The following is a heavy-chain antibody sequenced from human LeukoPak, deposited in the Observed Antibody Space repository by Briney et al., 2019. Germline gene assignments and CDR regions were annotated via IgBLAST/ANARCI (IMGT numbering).Heavy chain of an antibody. D-gene: IGHD4/OR15-4a*01. Sequence: SETLSLTCTVSGGSISSSSYYWGWIRQPPGKGLEWIGSIYYSGSTYYNPSLKSRVTISVDTSKNQFSLRLSSVTAADTAVYYCARDSMVGGFDYGGQGTLVTVSS. CDR2: IYYSGST. CDR3: ARDSMVGGFDY. V-gene: IGHV4-39*07. CDR1: GGSISSSSYY. J-gene: IGHJ4*02.